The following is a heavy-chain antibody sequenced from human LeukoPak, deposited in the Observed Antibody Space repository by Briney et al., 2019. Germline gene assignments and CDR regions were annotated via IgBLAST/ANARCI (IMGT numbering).Heavy chain of an antibody. CDR1: GYTFTGYY. CDR2: INPNSGGT. J-gene: IGHJ3*02. D-gene: IGHD3-22*01. V-gene: IGHV1-2*02. CDR3: ARTESTYYYDSSGRPDAFDI. Sequence: ASVKVSCKASGYTFTGYYMHWVRQAPGQGLEWMGWINPNSGGTNYAQKFQGRVTMTRDTSISTAYMELSSLRSEDTAVYYCARTESTYYYDSSGRPDAFDIWGQGTMVTVSS.